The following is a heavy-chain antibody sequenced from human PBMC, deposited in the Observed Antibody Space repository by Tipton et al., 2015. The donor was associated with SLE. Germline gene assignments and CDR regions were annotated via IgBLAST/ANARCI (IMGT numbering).Heavy chain of an antibody. CDR2: VYGSGST. V-gene: IGHV4-59*01. CDR3: ARLEDPFGIFEVPKGWFDP. J-gene: IGHJ5*02. Sequence: TLSLTCTVSGGSINTYFWSWIRQPPGKGLEWIGYVYGSGSTHYNPSLTSRVTMSVDTSKNQFSLRLTSVTAADTAVYYCARLEDPFGIFEVPKGWFDPWGQGTLVTVSS. CDR1: GGSINTYF. D-gene: IGHD3-3*01.